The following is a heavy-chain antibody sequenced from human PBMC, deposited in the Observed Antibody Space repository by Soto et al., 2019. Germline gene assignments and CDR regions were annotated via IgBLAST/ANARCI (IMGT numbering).Heavy chain of an antibody. CDR3: ARASIESVY. CDR2: ISYDGSNK. J-gene: IGHJ4*02. Sequence: QVQLVESGGAVVQPGRSLRLSCAASGFTFSSYAMHWVRQAPGKGLEWVAVISYDGSNKYYADSVKGRFTISRDNSKNTLYLQMNSLRAEDTAVYYCARASIESVYWGQGTLVTVSS. CDR1: GFTFSSYA. D-gene: IGHD1-26*01. V-gene: IGHV3-30-3*01.